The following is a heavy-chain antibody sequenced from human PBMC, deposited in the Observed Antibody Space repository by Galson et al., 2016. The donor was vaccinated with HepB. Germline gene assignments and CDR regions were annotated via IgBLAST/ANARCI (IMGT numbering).Heavy chain of an antibody. V-gene: IGHV6-1*01. CDR3: AGEYNSNWADPRDAFGI. Sequence: CAISGDSVSSKSVAWDWIRQSPSRGLEWLGRTYYRSEWYFDYAVSVKSRITITPDTSENQFSLHLNSVTPEDTAVYYCAGEYNSNWADPRDAFGIWGQGTMVIVSS. D-gene: IGHD6-13*01. CDR2: TYYRSEWYF. CDR1: GDSVSSKSVA. J-gene: IGHJ3*02.